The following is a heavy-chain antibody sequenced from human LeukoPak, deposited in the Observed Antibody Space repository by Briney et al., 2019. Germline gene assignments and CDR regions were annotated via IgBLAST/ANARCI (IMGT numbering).Heavy chain of an antibody. D-gene: IGHD3-10*01. CDR2: IYHRGTA. J-gene: IGHJ3*02. CDR3: ASLFRGQAFDI. V-gene: IGHV4-4*02. CDR1: AGSISSSNW. Sequence: PSETLSLTCAVSAGSISSSNWWTWVRQPPGKGLEWIGEIYHRGTANYSPSLKSRVTISVDKSKNHFSLNLTSVTAADTAVYYCASLFRGQAFDIWGQGTMVTVSS.